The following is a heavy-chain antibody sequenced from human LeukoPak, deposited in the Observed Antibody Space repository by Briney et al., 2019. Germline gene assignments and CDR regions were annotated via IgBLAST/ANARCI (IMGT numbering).Heavy chain of an antibody. Sequence: SETLSLTCTVSGGAITGYYWSWIRQPPGKGLEWIGYIYYSGSTNYDPSLKSRVTMSVDTSKKQFSLKLSSVTAADTAVYYCARGRPPHDYGTLFDYWGQGTLVTVSS. V-gene: IGHV4-59*01. D-gene: IGHD4-17*01. CDR3: ARGRPPHDYGTLFDY. CDR1: GGAITGYY. CDR2: IYYSGST. J-gene: IGHJ4*02.